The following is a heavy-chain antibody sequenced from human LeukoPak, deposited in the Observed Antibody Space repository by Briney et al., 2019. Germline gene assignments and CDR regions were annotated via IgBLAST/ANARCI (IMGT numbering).Heavy chain of an antibody. CDR3: ARGSDCSSTSCYMPYNWFDP. D-gene: IGHD2-2*02. J-gene: IGHJ5*02. Sequence: SETLSLTCAVYGGSFSGYYWSWIRQPPGKGLEWIGEINHSGSTNYNPSLKSRVTISVDTSKNQFSLKLSSVTAADTAVYYCARGSDCSSTSCYMPYNWFDPWGQGTLVTVSS. V-gene: IGHV4-34*01. CDR2: INHSGST. CDR1: GGSFSGYY.